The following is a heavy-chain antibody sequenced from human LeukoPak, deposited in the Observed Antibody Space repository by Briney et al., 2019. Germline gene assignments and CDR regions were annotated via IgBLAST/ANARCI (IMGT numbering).Heavy chain of an antibody. J-gene: IGHJ3*02. Sequence: GGSLRLSCVASGFTFSYNGMRWVRQAPGKGLEWVAFIRYDGSNNYYADSVKARFTNSIDNSKNSLYLQMNSLRAEHTTVYYCAIDPSREVIVVGPPNDAFDIWGQGTMVTVSS. CDR1: GFTFSYNG. CDR2: IRYDGSNN. V-gene: IGHV3-30*02. D-gene: IGHD3-16*02. CDR3: AIDPSREVIVVGPPNDAFDI.